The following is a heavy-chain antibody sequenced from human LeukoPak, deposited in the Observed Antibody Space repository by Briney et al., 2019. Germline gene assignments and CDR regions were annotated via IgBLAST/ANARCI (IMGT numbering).Heavy chain of an antibody. V-gene: IGHV3-30*03. CDR3: ARVGGSNTPELDY. CDR1: GSTFSSYG. D-gene: IGHD2-15*01. J-gene: IGHJ4*02. CDR2: ISYDGSNK. Sequence: GGSLRLSCAASGSTFSSYGMHWVRQAPGKGLEWVAVISYDGSNKYYADSVKGRFTISRDNAKNSLYLQMNSLRAEDAAVYYCARVGGSNTPELDYWGQGTLVTVSS.